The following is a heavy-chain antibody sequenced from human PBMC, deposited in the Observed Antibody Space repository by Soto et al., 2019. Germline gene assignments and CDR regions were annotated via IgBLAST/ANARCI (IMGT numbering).Heavy chain of an antibody. V-gene: IGHV1-46*01. Sequence: GASVKVSCKASGYTFTSYYMHWVRQAPGQGLEWMGIINPSGGSTSYAQKFQGRVTMTRDMSTSTVYMELSSLRSEDTAVYYCAREGFSITMIVVVTYYGMDVLGQVTTVTVSS. CDR1: GYTFTSYY. CDR3: AREGFSITMIVVVTYYGMDV. D-gene: IGHD3-22*01. CDR2: INPSGGST. J-gene: IGHJ6*02.